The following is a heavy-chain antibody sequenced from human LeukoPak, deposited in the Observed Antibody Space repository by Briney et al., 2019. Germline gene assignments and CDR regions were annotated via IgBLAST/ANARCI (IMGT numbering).Heavy chain of an antibody. Sequence: SETLSLTCTVSGGSISSYYWSWIRQPAGKGLEWIGRIYTSGSTNYNPSLKSRVTMSVDTSKNQFSLKLSSVTAADTAVYYCARAGVFGVVTTYYFDYWGQGTLVTVSS. V-gene: IGHV4-4*07. J-gene: IGHJ4*02. D-gene: IGHD3-3*01. CDR2: IYTSGST. CDR1: GGSISSYY. CDR3: ARAGVFGVVTTYYFDY.